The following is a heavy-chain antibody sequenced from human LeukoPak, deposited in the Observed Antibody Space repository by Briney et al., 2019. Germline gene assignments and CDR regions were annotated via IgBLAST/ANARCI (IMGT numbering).Heavy chain of an antibody. V-gene: IGHV5-51*01. J-gene: IGHJ4*02. CDR1: GYSFTSYW. Sequence: GESLKISCKGSGYSFTSYWIGWVRQMPGKGLEWMGIIYPGDSDTRYSPSFQGQVAISADRSISTAYLQWSSLKASDTAMYYCARQGYGNRYYFDYWGQGTLVTVSS. CDR2: IYPGDSDT. D-gene: IGHD5-18*01. CDR3: ARQGYGNRYYFDY.